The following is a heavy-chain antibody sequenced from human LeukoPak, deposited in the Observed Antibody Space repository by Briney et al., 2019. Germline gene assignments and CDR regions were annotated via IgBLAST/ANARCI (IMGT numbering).Heavy chain of an antibody. CDR1: GFTFSSYA. V-gene: IGHV3-30*04. D-gene: IGHD2-8*01. Sequence: PGRSLRLSCAASGFTFSSYAMHWVRQAPGEGLEWVAVISYDGSNKYFADSVKGRFTISRDNSKNTLYLQMNSLRAEDTAVYYCAKETRVSNWGQGTLVTVSS. CDR2: ISYDGSNK. J-gene: IGHJ4*02. CDR3: AKETRVSN.